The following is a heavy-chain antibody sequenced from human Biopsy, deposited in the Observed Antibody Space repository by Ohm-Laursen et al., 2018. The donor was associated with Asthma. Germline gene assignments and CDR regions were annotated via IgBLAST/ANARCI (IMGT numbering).Heavy chain of an antibody. J-gene: IGHJ3*02. V-gene: IGHV3-7*01. CDR2: IKHDGSEN. CDR3: AGTTPSIVVVARAGAFDI. CDR1: GFTFGDYW. D-gene: IGHD3-22*01. Sequence: SLRLSCAASGFTFGDYWMSWVRQVPGRGLEWVANIKHDGSENNHVDSLKGRFTISRDNAKNSLYLQMNSLRAEDTAVYYCAGTTPSIVVVARAGAFDIWGQGTMVTVSS.